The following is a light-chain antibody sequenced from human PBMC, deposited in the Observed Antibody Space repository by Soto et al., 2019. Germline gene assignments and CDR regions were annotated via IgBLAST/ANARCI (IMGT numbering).Light chain of an antibody. Sequence: QLVLTQPPSASGTPGQRVTISCSASSSNIGSNYVYWYQQLPGTAPKLLIYNNNLRPSGVPDRFSGSKSGTSASLAISGLRSEDEADYSCAAWDDSLSAVVFGGGTKLTVL. CDR3: AAWDDSLSAVV. V-gene: IGLV1-47*02. CDR2: NNN. J-gene: IGLJ2*01. CDR1: SSNIGSNY.